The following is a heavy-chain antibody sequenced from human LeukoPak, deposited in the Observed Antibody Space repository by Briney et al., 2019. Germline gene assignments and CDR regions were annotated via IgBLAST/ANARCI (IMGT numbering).Heavy chain of an antibody. J-gene: IGHJ3*02. D-gene: IGHD2-21*02. CDR1: GGSISSSSYY. CDR2: IFYSGST. CDR3: ARPLYCGGDCYSDAFDI. V-gene: IGHV4-39*01. Sequence: SETLSLTCTVSGGSISSSSYYWGWIRQPPGKGLAWIGSIFYSGSTYYNPSLKSRVTISVDTSKNQFSLRLSSVTAADTAVYYCARPLYCGGDCYSDAFDIWGQGTMVTVSS.